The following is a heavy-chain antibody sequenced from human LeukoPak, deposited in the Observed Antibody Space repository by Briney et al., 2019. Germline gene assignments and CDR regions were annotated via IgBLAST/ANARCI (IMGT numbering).Heavy chain of an antibody. Sequence: PGGSLRLSCAASGFTFSSYAMSWVRQAPGKGLDWVSAIGGSGGSTFYADSVKGRFTISRDNSRDTLYLQMNSLRAEDTAVYYCTSHSGGKGEYYFDYWGQGTLVTVSS. CDR2: IGGSGGST. V-gene: IGHV3-23*01. CDR3: TSHSGGKGEYYFDY. J-gene: IGHJ4*02. D-gene: IGHD1-26*01. CDR1: GFTFSSYA.